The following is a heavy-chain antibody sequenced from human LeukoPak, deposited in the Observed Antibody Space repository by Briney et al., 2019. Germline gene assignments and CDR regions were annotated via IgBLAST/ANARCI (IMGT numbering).Heavy chain of an antibody. CDR2: IFYTGSS. V-gene: IGHV4-61*01. D-gene: IGHD6-19*01. CDR3: ASDSSAWYYPFDI. CDR1: GGSVSSGNYY. Sequence: PSETLSLTCTVSGGSVSSGNYYWSWIRQPPGKGLEWIGYIFYTGSSKYNPSLKSRVTISVDTSKNQFSLKLTSATAADTAMYYCASDSSAWYYPFDIWGQGTMVTVSS. J-gene: IGHJ3*02.